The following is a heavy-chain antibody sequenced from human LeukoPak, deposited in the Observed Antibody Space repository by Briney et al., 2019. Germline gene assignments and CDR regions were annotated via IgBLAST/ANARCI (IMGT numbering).Heavy chain of an antibody. CDR1: GXSVSNNY. J-gene: IGHJ4*02. D-gene: IGHD2-21*02. CDR3: AKEPRHCGGDCFSLLDY. Sequence: GGSLRLSCAASGXSVSNNYMSWVRQAPGKGREWVSLISGSGGNTYYADSVKGRFTISRDNSKNTLYLQMNSLRAEDTAIFYCAKEPRHCGGDCFSLLDYWGQGTLVTVSS. CDR2: ISGSGGNT. V-gene: IGHV3-23*01.